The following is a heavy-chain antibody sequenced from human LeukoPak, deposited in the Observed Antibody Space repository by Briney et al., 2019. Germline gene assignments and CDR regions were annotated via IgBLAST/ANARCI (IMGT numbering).Heavy chain of an antibody. V-gene: IGHV3-7*01. D-gene: IGHD3-16*01. CDR3: ARGGRTGALDF. CDR1: GFIFSTFW. Sequence: PGGSLRLSCATSGFIFSTFWMTWVRQAPGGALEWVANIKEDGSERFYVDSVEGRFTISRDNVKNSLDLHMNTLRVEDTAIYYCARGGRTGALDFWGQGAMVTVSS. CDR2: IKEDGSER. J-gene: IGHJ3*01.